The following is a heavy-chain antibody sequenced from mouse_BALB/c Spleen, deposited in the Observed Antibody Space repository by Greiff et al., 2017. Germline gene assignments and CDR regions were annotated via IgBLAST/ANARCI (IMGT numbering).Heavy chain of an antibody. V-gene: IGHV5-4*02. CDR1: GFTFSDYY. J-gene: IGHJ4*01. CDR3: ARDAFYGNYFMDY. D-gene: IGHD2-10*01. Sequence: EVQLVESGGGLVKPGGSLKLSCAASGFTFSDYYMYWVRQTPEKRLEWVATISDGGSYTYYPDSVKGRFTISRDNAKNNLYLQMSSLKSEDTAMYYCARDAFYGNYFMDYWGQGTSVTVSS. CDR2: ISDGGSYT.